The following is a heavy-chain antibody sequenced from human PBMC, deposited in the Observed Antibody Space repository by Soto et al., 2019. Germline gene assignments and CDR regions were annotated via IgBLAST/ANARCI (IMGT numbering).Heavy chain of an antibody. CDR2: MNPNSGDT. CDR1: GYTFTSYD. CDR3: ARDGSKIDGYGVQLGY. V-gene: IGHV1-8*01. J-gene: IGHJ4*02. D-gene: IGHD4-17*01. Sequence: QVQLVQSGAEVKKPGASVKVSCKASGYTFTSYDINWVRQATGQGLEWMGRMNPNSGDTSLAQKFQGRITMTRNTSITTAYMELSSLRSEDTAVYYCARDGSKIDGYGVQLGYWGQGTVVTVSS.